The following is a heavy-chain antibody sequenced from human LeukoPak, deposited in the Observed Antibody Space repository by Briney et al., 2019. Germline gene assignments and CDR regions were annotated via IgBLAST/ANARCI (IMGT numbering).Heavy chain of an antibody. D-gene: IGHD2-2*01. CDR3: AKSSRFGPAVI. J-gene: IGHJ4*02. V-gene: IGHV4-39*01. CDR1: GVSISSSNSY. CDR2: IYYSGST. Sequence: SETLSLTCTVSGVSISSSNSYWGWIRQPPGKGLEWIGSIYYSGSTYYNPSLKSRVTISVDTSKNQFSLKLSSVTAEDTAVYYCAKSSRFGPAVIWGQGTLVTVSS.